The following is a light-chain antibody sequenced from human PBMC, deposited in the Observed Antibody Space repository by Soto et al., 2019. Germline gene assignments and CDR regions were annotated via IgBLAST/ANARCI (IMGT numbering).Light chain of an antibody. CDR3: QQRSNWPPVIT. Sequence: EIVLTQSPGTLSLSPGERATLSCRASQSFSSYLAWYQQKPGQAPRLLIYDASKRATGIPARFSGRGSGTDFTLTISSLAPEDFAVYYCQQRSNWPPVITFGQGTRLEMK. CDR1: QSFSSY. CDR2: DAS. V-gene: IGKV3-11*01. J-gene: IGKJ5*01.